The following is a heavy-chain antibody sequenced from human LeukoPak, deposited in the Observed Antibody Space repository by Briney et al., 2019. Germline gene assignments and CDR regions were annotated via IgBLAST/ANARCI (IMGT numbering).Heavy chain of an antibody. J-gene: IGHJ4*02. CDR3: ASLRRGYSYAVEYYFDY. CDR2: IYHSGST. Sequence: SETLSLTCAVSGGSISSINWWSWVRQPPGKGLEWIGEIYHSGSTNYNPSLKSRVTISVDKSMNQFSLKLSSVTAADTAVYYCASLRRGYSYAVEYYFDYWGQGTLVTASS. D-gene: IGHD5-18*01. V-gene: IGHV4-4*02. CDR1: GGSISSINW.